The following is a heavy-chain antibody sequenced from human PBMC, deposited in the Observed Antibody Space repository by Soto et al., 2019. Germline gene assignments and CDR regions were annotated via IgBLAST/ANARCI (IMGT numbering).Heavy chain of an antibody. J-gene: IGHJ4*02. CDR1: GFSLSTSGVG. V-gene: IGHV2-5*02. CDR3: AHAQGHSMITGTFDY. Sequence: QITLKESGPTLVKPTQTLTLTCTFSGFSLSTSGVGVGWIRQPPGKALEWLALIYWDDGKRYSPSLKSRLTSTKDTSKNQVVLTMTNMDPVDTATYYCAHAQGHSMITGTFDYWGQGTLVTVSS. D-gene: IGHD3-22*01. CDR2: IYWDDGK.